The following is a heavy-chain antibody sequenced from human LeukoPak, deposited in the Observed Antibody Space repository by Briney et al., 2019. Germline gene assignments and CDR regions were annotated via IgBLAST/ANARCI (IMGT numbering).Heavy chain of an antibody. D-gene: IGHD1-1*01. CDR1: GGSFSGYY. CDR2: INHSGST. V-gene: IGHV4-34*01. J-gene: IGHJ6*04. CDR3: ARYNWNDDGMDV. Sequence: PSETLSLTCAVYGGSFSGYYWSWIRQPPGKGLEWIGEINHSGSTNYNPSLKSRVTISVDTSKNQFSLKLSSVTDAATAVYYCARYNWNDDGMDVWGKGTTVTVSS.